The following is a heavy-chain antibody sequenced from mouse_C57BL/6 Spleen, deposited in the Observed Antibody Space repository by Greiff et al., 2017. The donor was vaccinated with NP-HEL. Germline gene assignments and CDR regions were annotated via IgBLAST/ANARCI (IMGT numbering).Heavy chain of an antibody. D-gene: IGHD1-1*01. CDR1: GYSITSGYY. CDR2: ISYDGSN. Sequence: DVQLQESGPGLVKPSQSLSLTCSVPGYSITSGYYWNWIRQFPGNKLEWMGYISYDGSNTYNQSLHNRISITRDTPNNQLFLNLKSVTTEDTATYYCAREYYGISSCAYWGQGTLVTVSA. J-gene: IGHJ3*01. V-gene: IGHV3-6*01. CDR3: AREYYGISSCAY.